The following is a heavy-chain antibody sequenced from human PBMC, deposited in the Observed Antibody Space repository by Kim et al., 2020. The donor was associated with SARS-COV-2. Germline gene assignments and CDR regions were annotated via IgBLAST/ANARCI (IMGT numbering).Heavy chain of an antibody. J-gene: IGHJ4*02. V-gene: IGHV3-30*02. CDR2: GSSQ. Sequence: GSSQFYPDTVMGRFTISRDNSKNTLYIQMNSLRAEDTAVYYCANGWNSFDYWGQGTLVTVSS. CDR3: ANGWNSFDY. D-gene: IGHD2-15*01.